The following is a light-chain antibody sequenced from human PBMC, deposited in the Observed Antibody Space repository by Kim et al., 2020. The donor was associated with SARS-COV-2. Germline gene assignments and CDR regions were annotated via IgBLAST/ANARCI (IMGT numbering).Light chain of an antibody. CDR2: EVS. J-gene: IGLJ2*01. CDR1: SNDVGNYNL. V-gene: IGLV2-23*02. CDR3: CSYAGSSTLV. Sequence: QSALTQSASVSGSPGQSITISCTGTSNDVGNYNLVSWYQQHPGKAPKLMIYEVSKRPSGVSDRFSGSKSGNTASLTISGLQAEDEADYYCCSYAGSSTLVFGVGTRLTVL.